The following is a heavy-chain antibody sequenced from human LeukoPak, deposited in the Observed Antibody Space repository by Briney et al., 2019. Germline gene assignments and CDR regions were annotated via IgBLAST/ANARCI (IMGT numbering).Heavy chain of an antibody. CDR1: GGSISSYY. J-gene: IGHJ3*02. CDR3: ARHVYCGGDCHAFDI. V-gene: IGHV4-59*08. Sequence: PSETLSLTCTVSGGSISSYYWSWIRQPPGKGLEWIGYIYYSGSTNYNPSLKSRVTISVDTSKNQFSLKLSSVTAADTAVYYCARHVYCGGDCHAFDIWGQGTMVTVSS. D-gene: IGHD2-21*02. CDR2: IYYSGST.